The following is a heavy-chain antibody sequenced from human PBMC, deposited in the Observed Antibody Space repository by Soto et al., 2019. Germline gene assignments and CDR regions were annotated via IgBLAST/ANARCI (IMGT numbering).Heavy chain of an antibody. V-gene: IGHV3-7*05. Sequence: VQLVESGGGLVQPGGSLRLSCAASGFTFGSYWMSWVRQAPGKGLEWVAKMNQDGSEKYYVDSVKGRFTISRDNAKNSLSLQMDSLRGDDTAVYYCAREVGVTDYWGQGTLVTVSS. CDR1: GFTFGSYW. D-gene: IGHD1-26*01. J-gene: IGHJ4*02. CDR2: MNQDGSEK. CDR3: AREVGVTDY.